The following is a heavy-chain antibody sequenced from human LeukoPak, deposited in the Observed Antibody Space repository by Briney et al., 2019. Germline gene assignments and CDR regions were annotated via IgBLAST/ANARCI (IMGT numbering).Heavy chain of an antibody. Sequence: PGGSLRLSCVSSGFSFSNYAMSWVRQAPGKGLEWVSSISGSGGSTHYADSVKGRFTISRDKTKNTLYLQMNSLRVEDTAVYYCARGSSGPLENYFDYWGRGTLVTVSS. CDR1: GFSFSNYA. V-gene: IGHV3-23*01. CDR3: ARGSSGPLENYFDY. D-gene: IGHD2-15*01. CDR2: ISGSGGST. J-gene: IGHJ4*02.